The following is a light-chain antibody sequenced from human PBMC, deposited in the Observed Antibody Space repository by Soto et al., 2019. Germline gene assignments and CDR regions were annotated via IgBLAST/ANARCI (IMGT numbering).Light chain of an antibody. V-gene: IGLV1-44*01. Sequence: QSVLTQPPSASGTPGQRVTISCSGSSSNIGSDTVNWYQQLPGTAPKLLIHRSNQRPSGVPGRFSGSKSGTSASLAISGLQDEDEGEYYCATWDASLNGGGFGGGTQLTVL. J-gene: IGLJ3*02. CDR1: SSNIGSDT. CDR3: ATWDASLNGGG. CDR2: RSN.